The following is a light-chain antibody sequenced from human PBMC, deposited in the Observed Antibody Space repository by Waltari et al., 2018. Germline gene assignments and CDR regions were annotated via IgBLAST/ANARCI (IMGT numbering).Light chain of an antibody. CDR3: HQRRNWPGT. CDR1: HNIINV. Sequence: EVVLTQSPATLSLSPGDRATLSCRASHNIINVLAWYQQKPGQAPRLLIFDASKRATGIPARFSGSGSGTDFTLTISSLEPEDFAVYYCHQRRNWPGTFGQGTKVEIK. V-gene: IGKV3-11*01. CDR2: DAS. J-gene: IGKJ1*01.